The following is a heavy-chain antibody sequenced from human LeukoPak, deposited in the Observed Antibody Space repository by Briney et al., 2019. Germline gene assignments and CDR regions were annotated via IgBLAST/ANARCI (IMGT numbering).Heavy chain of an antibody. CDR3: ASRITMVRGFDP. Sequence: SETLSLTCAVSGGSINNYYWSWIRQPPGKGLEWIGYISATGSTNYNPPLKSRVTISVDTSKNQFSLKLSSVTAADTAVYYCASRITMVRGFDPWGQGTLVTVSS. CDR1: GGSINNYY. V-gene: IGHV4-4*09. D-gene: IGHD3-10*01. CDR2: ISATGST. J-gene: IGHJ5*02.